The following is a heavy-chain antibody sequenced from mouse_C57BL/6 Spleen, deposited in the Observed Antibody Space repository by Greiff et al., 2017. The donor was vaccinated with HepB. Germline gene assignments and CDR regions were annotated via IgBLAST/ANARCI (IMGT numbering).Heavy chain of an antibody. Sequence: QVQLQQPGAELVRPGSSVKLSCKASGYTFTSYWMHWVKPRPIQGLEWIGNIDPSDSETHYNQKFKDKATLTVDKSSSTAYMQLSSLPSADSAVYDGARSAQGRAMDYWGQGTSVTVSA. CDR3: ARSAQGRAMDY. J-gene: IGHJ4*01. D-gene: IGHD3-3*01. V-gene: IGHV1-52*01. CDR2: IDPSDSET. CDR1: GYTFTSYW.